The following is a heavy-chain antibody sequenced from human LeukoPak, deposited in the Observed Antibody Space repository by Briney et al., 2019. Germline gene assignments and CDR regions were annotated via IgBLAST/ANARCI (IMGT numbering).Heavy chain of an antibody. J-gene: IGHJ6*03. Sequence: PSETLSLTCAVYGGSFSGYYWSWIRQPPGKGLEWIGEINHSGSTNYNPSLKSRVTISVDTSKNQFSLKLSSVTAADTAVYYCARVFGCSSTSCYAGDYMDVWGKGTTVTVSS. CDR1: GGSFSGYY. CDR3: ARVFGCSSTSCYAGDYMDV. V-gene: IGHV4-34*01. CDR2: INHSGST. D-gene: IGHD2-2*01.